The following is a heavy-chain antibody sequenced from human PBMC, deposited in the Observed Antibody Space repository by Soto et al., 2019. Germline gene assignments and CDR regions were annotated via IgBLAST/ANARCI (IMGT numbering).Heavy chain of an antibody. D-gene: IGHD3-22*01. Sequence: SETLSLTCAVYGGSFSGYYWTWVRQPPGKGLEWIGEIYHSGSTNYNPSLKSRVTISVDKSKNQFSLKLSSVTAADTAVYYCARAYSSGYRAGFEYWGQGTLVTVSS. J-gene: IGHJ4*02. CDR2: IYHSGST. CDR1: GGSFSGYY. V-gene: IGHV4-34*01. CDR3: ARAYSSGYRAGFEY.